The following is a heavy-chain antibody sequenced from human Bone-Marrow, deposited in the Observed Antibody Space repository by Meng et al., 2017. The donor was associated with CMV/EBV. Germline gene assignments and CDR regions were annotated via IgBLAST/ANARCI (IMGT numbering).Heavy chain of an antibody. D-gene: IGHD3/OR15-3a*01. CDR3: VMDFSTGHTVF. Sequence: GGSLRLSCAGSGFKFRDYAMSWVRQAPGKGLEWVGFISSKVYGGTTEYAASVKGSFTIKRDDSKSTAYLEMNSLKSDDTAVYYCVMDFSTGHTVFWGQGPRVTVSS. CDR2: ISSKVYGGTT. CDR1: GFKFRDYA. V-gene: IGHV3-49*04. J-gene: IGHJ4*02.